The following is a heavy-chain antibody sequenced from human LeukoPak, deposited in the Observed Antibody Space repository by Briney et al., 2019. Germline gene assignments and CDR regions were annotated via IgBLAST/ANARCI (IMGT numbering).Heavy chain of an antibody. CDR3: ARSPSYSSSWYALDS. Sequence: GGSLRLSCEASGFTFSGYDMHWVRQATGKGLEWVSAIGTTGDTYYSHSVKGRFTISRENAKNSLDLQMNSLRAGDTAVYYCARSPSYSSSWYALDSWGQGTLVTVSS. J-gene: IGHJ4*02. V-gene: IGHV3-13*01. D-gene: IGHD6-13*01. CDR2: IGTTGDT. CDR1: GFTFSGYD.